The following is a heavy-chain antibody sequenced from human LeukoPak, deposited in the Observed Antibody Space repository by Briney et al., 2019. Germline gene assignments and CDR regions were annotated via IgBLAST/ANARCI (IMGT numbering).Heavy chain of an antibody. J-gene: IGHJ4*02. CDR2: ISSNGRIT. CDR1: GFTFSSYA. V-gene: IGHV3-64*01. Sequence: GGFLRLSCAASGFTFSSYAMHWVRQAPGKGLEYVSAISSNGRITYYANSVKGRFTISRDNSRNTLYLQMGSLRDEDMAVYYCARVSGWYWFDNWGQGTLVTVSS. CDR3: ARVSGWYWFDN. D-gene: IGHD6-19*01.